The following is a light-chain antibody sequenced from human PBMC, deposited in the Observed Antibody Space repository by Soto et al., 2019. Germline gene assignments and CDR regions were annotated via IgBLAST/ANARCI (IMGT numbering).Light chain of an antibody. CDR2: RVS. CDR1: QSLVYSDCDTH. V-gene: IGKV2D-30*01. CDR3: MQGAHGPWT. J-gene: IGKJ1*01. Sequence: DVVLTQSPLSLAATLGQPASLSCRSSQSLVYSDCDTHLTWFHQRPGQSPRRLIYRVSKWDSGVPDRFSGSGSGTDFTLEISRVEAEDAGIFYCMQGAHGPWTFGQGTKVEIK.